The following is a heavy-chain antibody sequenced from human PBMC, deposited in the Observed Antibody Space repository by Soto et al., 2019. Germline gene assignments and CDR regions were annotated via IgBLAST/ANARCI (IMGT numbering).Heavy chain of an antibody. V-gene: IGHV3-23*01. CDR1: GFTFSSYA. D-gene: IGHD2-8*01. Sequence: GGSLRLSCAASGFTFSSYAMSWVRQAPGKGLEWVSAISGSGVSTYYADSVKGRFTISGDNSKNTLYLQMNSLRAEDTAVYYCAKACTNGVCYIDYWGQGTLVTVSS. CDR3: AKACTNGVCYIDY. J-gene: IGHJ4*02. CDR2: ISGSGVST.